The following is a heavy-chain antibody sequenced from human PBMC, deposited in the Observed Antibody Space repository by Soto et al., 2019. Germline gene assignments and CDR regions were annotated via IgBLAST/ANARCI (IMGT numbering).Heavy chain of an antibody. J-gene: IGHJ5*02. CDR1: GFTFSSDS. D-gene: IGHD6-13*01. CDR2: ISSSSSYI. V-gene: IGHV3-21*01. CDR3: ARVVRSISWSGTSWFVP. Sequence: GGSLRLSCAASGFTFSSDSMSCVRQASGKRLEWVSSISSSSSYIYYADSVKGRFTISRDNAKNSLYLQMNSLRAEDTAVYYCARVVRSISWSGTSWFVPWGQGTLVTGS.